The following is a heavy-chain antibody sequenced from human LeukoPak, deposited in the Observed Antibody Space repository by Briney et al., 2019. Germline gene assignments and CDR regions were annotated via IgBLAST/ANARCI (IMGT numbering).Heavy chain of an antibody. V-gene: IGHV1-18*01. CDR3: ARVHAYTSAWES. D-gene: IGHD6-19*01. Sequence: ASVKVSCKTSGYPFSSYGISWVRQAPGQGLEWMGWISAYSGNTNYAQKLQGRVTMTTDTSTSTAYMELRSLRSDDTAVYYCARVHAYTSAWESCGQGTLVTVSP. J-gene: IGHJ5*02. CDR1: GYPFSSYG. CDR2: ISAYSGNT.